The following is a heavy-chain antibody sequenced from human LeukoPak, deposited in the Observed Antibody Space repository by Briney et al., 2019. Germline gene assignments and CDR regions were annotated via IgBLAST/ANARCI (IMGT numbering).Heavy chain of an antibody. CDR2: IKQDGNGK. Sequence: PGGSLRLSCAASGFTVSTYWMSWVRQAPGKGLEWVANIKQDGNGKYYVDSVKGRFTISRDNAKNSLYLQMNSLRAEDTAVYYCARESGSHPGGYYFDYWGQGTLVTVSS. V-gene: IGHV3-7*01. CDR1: GFTVSTYW. J-gene: IGHJ4*02. D-gene: IGHD1-26*01. CDR3: ARESGSHPGGYYFDY.